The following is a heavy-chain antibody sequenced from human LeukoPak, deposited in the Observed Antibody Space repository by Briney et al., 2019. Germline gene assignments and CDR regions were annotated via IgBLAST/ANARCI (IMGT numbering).Heavy chain of an antibody. J-gene: IGHJ4*02. CDR2: IYHSGST. V-gene: IGHV4-59*12. CDR3: ARDSGYSTH. D-gene: IGHD6-13*01. CDR1: GGSISSYY. Sequence: SETLSLTCTVSGGSISSYYRSWIRQPPGKGLEWIGSIYHSGSTYYNPSLKSRVTISVDTSKNQFSLKLSSVTAADTAVYYCARDSGYSTHWGQGTLITVSS.